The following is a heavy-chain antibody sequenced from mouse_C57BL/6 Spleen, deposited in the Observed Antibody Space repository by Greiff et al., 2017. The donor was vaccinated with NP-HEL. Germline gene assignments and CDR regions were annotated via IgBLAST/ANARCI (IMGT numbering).Heavy chain of an antibody. CDR1: GYSFTSYY. D-gene: IGHD2-5*01. J-gene: IGHJ1*03. CDR2: VYPGRGNT. CDR3: AREEAYYSNLNWYFDV. V-gene: IGHV1-66*01. Sequence: QVQLKESGPELVKPGASVKISCKASGYSFTSYYIHWVKPRPGQGLEWIGWVYPGRGNTKYNEKFKGKATRTADTSSSTAYMQLSSLTSEDSAVYYGAREEAYYSNLNWYFDVWGTGTTVTVSS.